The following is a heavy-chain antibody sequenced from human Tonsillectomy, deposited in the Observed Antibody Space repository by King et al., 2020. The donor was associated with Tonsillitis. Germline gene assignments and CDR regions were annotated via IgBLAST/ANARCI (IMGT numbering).Heavy chain of an antibody. CDR2: IKSKTDGGTT. CDR1: GFTFSNVW. J-gene: IGHJ4*02. V-gene: IGHV3-15*01. CDR3: TTATPYDSSGYYYDY. Sequence: DVQLVESGGGLVKPGGSLRLSCAASGFTFSNVWMSWVSQAPGKGLEWVGRIKSKTDGGTTDYAAPVKGRFTISRDDSKNTLYLQMNSLKTEDTAVYYCTTATPYDSSGYYYDYWGQGTLVTVSS. D-gene: IGHD3-22*01.